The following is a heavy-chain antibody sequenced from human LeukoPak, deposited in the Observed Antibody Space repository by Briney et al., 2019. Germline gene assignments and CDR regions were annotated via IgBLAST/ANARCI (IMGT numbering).Heavy chain of an antibody. J-gene: IGHJ4*02. D-gene: IGHD4-17*01. CDR3: ARDHPPALNDYGDYTLGY. CDR2: ISYDGSNK. Sequence: PGGSLRLSCAASGFTFSSYGMSWVRQAPGKGLEWVAVISYDGSNKYYADSVKGRFTISRDNSKNTLYLQMNSLRAEDTAVYYCARDHPPALNDYGDYTLGYWGQGTLVTVSS. V-gene: IGHV3-30*03. CDR1: GFTFSSYG.